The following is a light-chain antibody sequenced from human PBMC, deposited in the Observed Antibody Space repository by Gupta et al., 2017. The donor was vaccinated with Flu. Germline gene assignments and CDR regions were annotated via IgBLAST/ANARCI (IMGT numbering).Light chain of an antibody. J-gene: IGKJ2*03. Sequence: DIVMTQSPDSLAVSLGERATINCKSSQSVLYSSNNKNYLAWYQEKLGQPPKLLIYWASTRESGVPDRFSGSGSGTDFTLTISSLQAEDVAVYYCQQDYSTPYSFGQGTKLEIK. CDR1: QSVLYSSNNKNY. CDR3: QQDYSTPYS. CDR2: WAS. V-gene: IGKV4-1*01.